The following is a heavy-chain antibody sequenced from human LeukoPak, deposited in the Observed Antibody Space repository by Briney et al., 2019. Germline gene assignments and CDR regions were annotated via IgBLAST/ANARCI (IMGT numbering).Heavy chain of an antibody. CDR2: IYYSGST. CDR1: GASISSYY. D-gene: IGHD4-23*01. V-gene: IGHV4-59*08. Sequence: SETLSLTCTVSGASISSYYWSWIRQPPGKGLEWIGYIYYSGSTNYNPSLKSRVNISVDTSKNQFSLKLSSVTAADTAVYYCASCGNSLNWFDPWGQGTLVTVSS. J-gene: IGHJ5*02. CDR3: ASCGNSLNWFDP.